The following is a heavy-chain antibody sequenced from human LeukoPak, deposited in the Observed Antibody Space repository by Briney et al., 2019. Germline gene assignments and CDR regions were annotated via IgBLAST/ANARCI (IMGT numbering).Heavy chain of an antibody. CDR1: GFTFSSYA. V-gene: IGHV3-23*01. D-gene: IGHD2-2*01. CDR2: ISGSGGST. Sequence: GGSLRLSCAASGFTFSSYAMSWVRQAPGKGLEWVSAISGSGGSTYCADSVKGRFTISRDNSKNTLYLQMNSLRAEDTAVYYCAKDATRKYCSSTSCLGYWGQGTLVTVPS. CDR3: AKDATRKYCSSTSCLGY. J-gene: IGHJ4*02.